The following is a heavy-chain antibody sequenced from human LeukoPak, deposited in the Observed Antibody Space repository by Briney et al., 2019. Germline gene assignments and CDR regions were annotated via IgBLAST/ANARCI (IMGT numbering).Heavy chain of an antibody. CDR3: ARNLLEWLLPSDDAFDI. D-gene: IGHD3-3*01. J-gene: IGHJ3*02. V-gene: IGHV4-59*01. Sequence: PSETLSLTCTVSGGSISSYYWSWIRQPPGKGLEWIGYIYYSGSTNYNPSLKSRVTISVDTSKNQFSLKLSSVTAADTAVYYCARNLLEWLLPSDDAFDIWGQGTMVTVSS. CDR1: GGSISSYY. CDR2: IYYSGST.